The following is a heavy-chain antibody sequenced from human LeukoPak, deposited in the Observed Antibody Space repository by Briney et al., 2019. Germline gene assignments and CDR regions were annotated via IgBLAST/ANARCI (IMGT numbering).Heavy chain of an antibody. CDR3: ARLYSSSWYFDY. CDR1: GGSISSGDYY. D-gene: IGHD6-13*01. J-gene: IGHJ4*02. CDR2: IYYSRTT. V-gene: IGHV4-30-4*01. Sequence: PSETLSLTCTVSGGSISSGDYYWSWLRQPPGKGLEWIGYIYYSRTTYYNPSLKSRLTISVDTSKNQFSLKVTSVTAADTAVYYCARLYSSSWYFDYWGQGSLVTVSS.